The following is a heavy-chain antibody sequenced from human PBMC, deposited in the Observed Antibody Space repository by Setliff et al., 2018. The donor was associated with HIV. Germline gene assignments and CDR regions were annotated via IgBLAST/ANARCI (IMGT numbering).Heavy chain of an antibody. CDR2: ISWNGGST. J-gene: IGHJ4*02. D-gene: IGHD3-10*01. CDR1: GFIFDDFA. Sequence: LRLSCAASGFIFDDFAMHWVRQVPGKGLEWVSLISWNGGSTYYAESVSGRFTISRDNRHNSLFLQMDSLRPEDTALYYCARGPTGSGDAYLDFWGQGILVPSPQ. CDR3: ARGPTGSGDAYLDF. V-gene: IGHV3-43D*03.